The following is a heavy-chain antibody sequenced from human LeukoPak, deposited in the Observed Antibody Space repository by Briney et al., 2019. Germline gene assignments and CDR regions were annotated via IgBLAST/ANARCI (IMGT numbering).Heavy chain of an antibody. J-gene: IGHJ4*02. Sequence: GASVKVSCKASGYTFTGYYMHWVRQAPGQGLEWMGWINPNSGGTNYAQKFQGRVTMTRDTSISTAYMELSRLRSDDTAVYYCASGESYSSSWDPLDYWGQGTLVTVSS. V-gene: IGHV1-2*02. D-gene: IGHD6-13*01. CDR2: INPNSGGT. CDR1: GYTFTGYY. CDR3: ASGESYSSSWDPLDY.